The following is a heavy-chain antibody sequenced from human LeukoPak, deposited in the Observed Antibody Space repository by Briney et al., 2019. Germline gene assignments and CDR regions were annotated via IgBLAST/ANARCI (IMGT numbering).Heavy chain of an antibody. V-gene: IGHV4-34*01. D-gene: IGHD2-2*02. Sequence: SETLSLTCAVYGGSFSGYYWSWIRQPPGKGLEWIGEINHSGSTNYNPSLKSRVTISVDTSKNQFSLKLSSVTAADTAVYYCARGTCSSTSCYIDHAYYYYGMDVWGQGTTVTVSS. CDR3: ARGTCSSTSCYIDHAYYYYGMDV. CDR1: GGSFSGYY. J-gene: IGHJ6*02. CDR2: INHSGST.